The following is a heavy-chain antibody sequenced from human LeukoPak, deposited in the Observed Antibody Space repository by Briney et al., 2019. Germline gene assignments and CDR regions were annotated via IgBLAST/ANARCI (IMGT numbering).Heavy chain of an antibody. CDR1: GFTFSSYS. CDR3: AKDGIAAAGKRGDYYYYMDV. D-gene: IGHD6-13*01. J-gene: IGHJ6*03. Sequence: GGSLRLSCAASGFTFSSYSMNWVRQAPGKGLEWVSSISSSSSYIYYADSVKGRFTISRDNSKNTLYLQMNSLRAEDTAVYYCAKDGIAAAGKRGDYYYYMDVWGKGTTVTVSS. V-gene: IGHV3-21*01. CDR2: ISSSSSYI.